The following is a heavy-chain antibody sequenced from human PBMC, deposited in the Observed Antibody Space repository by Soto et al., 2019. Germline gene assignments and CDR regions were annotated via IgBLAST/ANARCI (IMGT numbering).Heavy chain of an antibody. CDR3: AREEAYCSSTRCSGLDV. V-gene: IGHV3-30-3*01. CDR2: ISKDGSNK. CDR1: GFTFSSYT. D-gene: IGHD2-2*01. Sequence: PGPSLRLSCTASGFTFSSYTIHWVRQAPGKGLEWVSVISKDGSNKSYADSVKGGFTISRDNSKNTLYLQMNSLRADDTAVYYCAREEAYCSSTRCSGLDVWGQGTTVTVSS. J-gene: IGHJ6*02.